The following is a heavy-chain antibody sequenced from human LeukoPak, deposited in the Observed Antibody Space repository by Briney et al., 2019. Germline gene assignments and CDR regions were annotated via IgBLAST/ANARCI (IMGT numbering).Heavy chain of an antibody. CDR3: AREYSSSSFNYYYYYMDV. D-gene: IGHD6-6*01. CDR2: INPNSGGT. J-gene: IGHJ6*03. V-gene: IGHV1-2*04. CDR1: GYTFTGYY. Sequence: ASVKVSCKASGYTFTGYYMHWVRQAPGQGLEWMGWINPNSGGTNYAQKFQGWVTMTRDTSISTAYMELSRLRSDDTVVYYCAREYSSSSFNYYYYYMDVWGKGTTVTVSS.